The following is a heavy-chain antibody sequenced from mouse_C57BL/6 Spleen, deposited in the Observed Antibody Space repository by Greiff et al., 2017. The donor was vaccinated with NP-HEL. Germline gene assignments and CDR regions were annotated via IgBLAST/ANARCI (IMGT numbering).Heavy chain of an antibody. CDR1: GYAFSSYW. D-gene: IGHD2-3*01. J-gene: IGHJ2*01. V-gene: IGHV1-80*01. Sequence: QVQLQQSGAELVKPGASVKISCKASGYAFSSYWMNWVKQRPGKGLAWIGQIYPGDGDTNYNGKFKGKATLTADKSSSTAYMQLSSLTSEDSAVYSCARAPRDGYFDYWGQGTTLTVSS. CDR3: ARAPRDGYFDY. CDR2: IYPGDGDT.